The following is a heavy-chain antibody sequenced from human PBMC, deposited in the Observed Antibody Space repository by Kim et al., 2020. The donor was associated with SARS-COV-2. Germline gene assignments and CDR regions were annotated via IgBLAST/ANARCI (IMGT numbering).Heavy chain of an antibody. J-gene: IGHJ4*02. CDR3: AKDHGSSGWPTFDS. V-gene: IGHV3-23*01. D-gene: IGHD6-25*01. Sequence: YGDTDQGRFTIPRDNVKNTLDLQMTSLRAEDTALYYCAKDHGSSGWPTFDSWGQGTQVTVSS.